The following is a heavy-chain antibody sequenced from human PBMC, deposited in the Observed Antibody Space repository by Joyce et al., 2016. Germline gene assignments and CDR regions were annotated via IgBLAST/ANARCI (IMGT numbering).Heavy chain of an antibody. D-gene: IGHD3-10*01. CDR3: AKSSGSGSTYYFDF. J-gene: IGHJ4*02. CDR1: GFTFSSFA. V-gene: IGHV3-23*01. CDR2: ISATGGST. Sequence: EVQLLESGGGLVQLGGSPRLSCAAFGFTFSSFAMTWVRQTPGKGLGWVSAISATGGSTYYADSVKGRFTISRDSSKNTLYLQMNSLRAEDTAVYYCAKSSGSGSTYYFDFWGQGTLVTVSS.